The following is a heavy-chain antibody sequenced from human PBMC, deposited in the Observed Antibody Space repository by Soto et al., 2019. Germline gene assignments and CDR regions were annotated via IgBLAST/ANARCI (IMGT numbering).Heavy chain of an antibody. CDR2: IYYSGST. D-gene: IGHD4-17*01. CDR1: GGSVNNANYF. CDR3: ARDADYGGSRGGMDV. V-gene: IGHV4-31*03. Sequence: QVRLEESGPGLVKPSETLSLICSVSGGSVNNANYFWNWIRHHPENGLEWIGYIYYSGSTRYNPSFKTRATLSIETSKNQLSLRLNSVTVADTAVYFCARDADYGGSRGGMDVWGRGTTVTVSS. J-gene: IGHJ6*02.